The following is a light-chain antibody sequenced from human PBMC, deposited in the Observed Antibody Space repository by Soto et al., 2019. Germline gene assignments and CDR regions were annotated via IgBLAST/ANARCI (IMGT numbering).Light chain of an antibody. V-gene: IGLV2-18*02. CDR3: TSFTTSKTDI. CDR1: SSDIGSYDR. CDR2: EVS. J-gene: IGLJ1*01. Sequence: QSALTQPPSVSGSPGQSVTISCTGTSSDIGSYDRVSWYQQPPGTAPRLMIYEVSNRPSGVPDRFSGSKSGNTASLTISGLQPEDETDYYCTSFTTSKTDIFGTGTKVTVL.